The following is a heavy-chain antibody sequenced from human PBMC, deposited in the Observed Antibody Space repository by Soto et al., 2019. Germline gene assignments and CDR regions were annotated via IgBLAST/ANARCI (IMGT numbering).Heavy chain of an antibody. D-gene: IGHD2-2*01. CDR1: GYSFTSYW. CDR2: VDPSDSYT. J-gene: IGHJ6*02. CDR3: ARHFYCSSTSCYEDYYYGMDV. Sequence: GGSLKISCKGSGYSFTSYWISWVRQMPGKGLEWMGRVDPSDSYTNYSPSFQGHVTISADKSISTAYLQWSSLKASDTAMYYCARHFYCSSTSCYEDYYYGMDVWGQGTTVTVSS. V-gene: IGHV5-10-1*01.